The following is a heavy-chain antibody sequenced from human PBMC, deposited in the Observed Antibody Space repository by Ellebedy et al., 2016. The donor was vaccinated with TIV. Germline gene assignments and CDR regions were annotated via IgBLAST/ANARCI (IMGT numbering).Heavy chain of an antibody. V-gene: IGHV4-59*08. CDR2: ILHPGGT. CDR1: GGSINNYY. Sequence: PGGSLRLSCTVSGGSINNYYWNWVRQTPGKGLEWIGYILHPGGTYYKPSLKSRITISVDTSENQFSLNLRSVTAADTAVYYCARRYIPAAWAFDLWGQGTMVTVSS. D-gene: IGHD6-13*01. J-gene: IGHJ3*01. CDR3: ARRYIPAAWAFDL.